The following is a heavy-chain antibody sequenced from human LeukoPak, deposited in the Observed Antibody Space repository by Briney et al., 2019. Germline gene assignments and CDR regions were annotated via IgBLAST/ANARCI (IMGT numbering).Heavy chain of an antibody. CDR3: ARGHYGGNQYFDN. CDR1: GYTFRDYE. Sequence: ASVKVSCKTSGYTFRDYEINWVRQAPGLGLEWVAWIHANSGKAGSAQKFQGRVTLTRDTSTETAFMELSGLTSDDAATYFSARGHYGGNQYFDNWGQGTLVTVSS. V-gene: IGHV1-8*01. D-gene: IGHD4-23*01. J-gene: IGHJ4*02. CDR2: IHANSGKA.